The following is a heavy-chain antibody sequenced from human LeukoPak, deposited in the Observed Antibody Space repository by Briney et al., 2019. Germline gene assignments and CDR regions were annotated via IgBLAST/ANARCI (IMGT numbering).Heavy chain of an antibody. Sequence: GGSLRLSCAASRFTFSSYAMSWVRQAPGKGLEWVSAISGSGSDTEYADSVKGRFTISRDNSKTTLYLQMSSLRVEDTAVYYCAKCSATCYANAFDIWGQGTMVTVSS. CDR1: RFTFSSYA. D-gene: IGHD2-2*01. V-gene: IGHV3-23*01. CDR3: AKCSATCYANAFDI. J-gene: IGHJ3*02. CDR2: ISGSGSDT.